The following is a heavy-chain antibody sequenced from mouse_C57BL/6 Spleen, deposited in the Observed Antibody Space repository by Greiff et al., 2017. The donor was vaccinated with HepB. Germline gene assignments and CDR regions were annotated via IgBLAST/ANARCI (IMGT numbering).Heavy chain of an antibody. CDR2: INPSNGGT. J-gene: IGHJ4*01. CDR3: ARGRYDYDVPLYYAMDY. D-gene: IGHD2-4*01. CDR1: GYTFTSYW. V-gene: IGHV1-53*01. Sequence: QVQLQQPGTELVKPGASVKLSCKASGYTFTSYWMHWVKQRPGQGLEWIGKINPSNGGTNYNQKFKSKATMTVDKSSSTAYMQLSSLTSEDSAVYYCARGRYDYDVPLYYAMDYWGQGTSVTVSS.